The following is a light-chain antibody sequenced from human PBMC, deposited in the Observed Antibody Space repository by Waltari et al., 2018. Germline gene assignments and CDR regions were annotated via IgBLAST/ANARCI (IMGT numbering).Light chain of an antibody. V-gene: IGKV3-20*01. CDR2: GAY. J-gene: IGKJ1*01. CDR3: QHHVRLPAT. CDR1: QSVKPY. Sequence: IVLTPSPGTLSLSPGERATLSCRASQSVKPYLAWYQQKPGQAPRLLIYGAYTRAAGIPDRFSGSGSGTDFSLTINRLEAEDFAVYYCQHHVRLPATFGQGTKVEIK.